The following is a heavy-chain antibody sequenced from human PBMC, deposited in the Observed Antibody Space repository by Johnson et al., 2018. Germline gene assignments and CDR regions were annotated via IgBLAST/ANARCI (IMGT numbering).Heavy chain of an antibody. Sequence: VQLVQSGGGLVQPGGSLRLSCAASGFTFSSYAMSWVRQAPGKGLEWVSAISGSGGSTYYADSVKGRFTISRDNSKNTLYLQMNSLRAEDTAVYYCARDFATDYYGSSPEYLDVWGKGTTVTVSP. CDR3: ARDFATDYYGSSPEYLDV. J-gene: IGHJ6*04. CDR1: GFTFSSYA. V-gene: IGHV3-23*04. D-gene: IGHD3-10*01. CDR2: ISGSGGST.